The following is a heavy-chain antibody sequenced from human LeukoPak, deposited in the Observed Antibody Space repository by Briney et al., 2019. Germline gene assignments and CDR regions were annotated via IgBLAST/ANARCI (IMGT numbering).Heavy chain of an antibody. V-gene: IGHV4-30-2*01. CDR3: ARGPHGSGRWFDP. CDR1: GGSISSGGYS. J-gene: IGHJ5*02. CDR2: IYHSGST. D-gene: IGHD3-10*01. Sequence: SQTLSFTCAVSGGSISSGGYSWSWIRQPPGKGLEWIGYIYHSGSTYYNPSLKSRVTISVDRSKNQFSLKLSSVTAADTAVYYCARGPHGSGRWFDPWGQGTLVTVSS.